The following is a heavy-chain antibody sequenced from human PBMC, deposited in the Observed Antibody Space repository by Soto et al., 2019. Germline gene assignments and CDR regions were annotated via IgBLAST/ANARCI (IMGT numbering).Heavy chain of an antibody. J-gene: IGHJ5*02. CDR2: IKVDSGYT. CDR3: ATSYDTGFDP. D-gene: IGHD3-9*01. CDR1: GYPFIKYG. V-gene: IGHV1-18*04. Sequence: QLQLVQSAAEVKKPGASVRVSCKAYGYPFIKYGISWIRQAPEQGLEWMGWIKVDSGYTNYAQKFQGRGTMTADTSADTAVMELRSLRPDDTAVYLCATSYDTGFDPWGQGTLVSVSA.